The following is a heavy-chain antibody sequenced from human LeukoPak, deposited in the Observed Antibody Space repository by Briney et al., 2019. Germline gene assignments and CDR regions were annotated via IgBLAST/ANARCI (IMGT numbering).Heavy chain of an antibody. CDR2: ISYDGNNK. CDR1: GFIFNRYA. CDR3: ARVFGWGPQSPFDS. D-gene: IGHD2-21*02. Sequence: GRSLRLSCAASGFIFNRYAMHWVRQAPGKGLEWVAVISYDGNNKNYVDSVKGRFTISRDNSKNTLYLQMNSLRAEDTAVYYCARVFGWGPQSPFDSWGQGTLALVSS. V-gene: IGHV3-30-3*01. J-gene: IGHJ4*02.